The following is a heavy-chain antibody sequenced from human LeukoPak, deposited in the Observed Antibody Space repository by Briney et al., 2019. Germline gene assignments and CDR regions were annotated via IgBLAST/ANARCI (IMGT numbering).Heavy chain of an antibody. V-gene: IGHV4-39*07. CDR3: ARGYCSSTSCYHFDY. CDR2: MHYSGST. Sequence: SETLSLTCSVSGGSITKNGYYWGWIRQSPETGLEWIGSMHYSGSTYYNPSLNSRVTISVDTSKNQFSLKLTSVTAADTAVYYCARGYCSSTSCYHFDYWGQGTLVTVSS. CDR1: GGSITKNGYY. D-gene: IGHD2-2*01. J-gene: IGHJ4*02.